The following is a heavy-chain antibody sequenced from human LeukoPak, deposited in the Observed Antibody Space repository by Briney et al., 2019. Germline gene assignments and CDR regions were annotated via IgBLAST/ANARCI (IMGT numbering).Heavy chain of an antibody. CDR3: ASDVFRVAGAGYQRLIYGMDV. V-gene: IGHV1-69*01. D-gene: IGHD2-2*01. J-gene: IGHJ6*02. CDR1: GGTFSSYA. CDR2: IIPIFGTA. Sequence: GSSVKVSCKASGGTFSSYAISWVRQAPGQGLEWMGGIIPIFGTANYAQKFQGRVTITADESTSTAYMELSSLRSEDTAVYYCASDVFRVAGAGYQRLIYGMDVWGQGTTVTVSS.